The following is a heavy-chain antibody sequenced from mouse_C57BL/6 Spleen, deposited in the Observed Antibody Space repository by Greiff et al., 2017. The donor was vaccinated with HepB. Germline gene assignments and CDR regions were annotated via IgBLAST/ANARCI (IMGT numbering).Heavy chain of an antibody. J-gene: IGHJ3*01. CDR3: TTDGSSPWGAY. D-gene: IGHD1-1*01. Sequence: EVKLQESGAELVRPGASVKLSCTASGFNIKDDYMHWVKQRPEQGLEWIGWIYPENGDTEYASKFQGKATITAAPSSNTAYLQLSSLTSEDTAVYYCTTDGSSPWGAYWGQGTLVTVSA. V-gene: IGHV14-4*01. CDR2: IYPENGDT. CDR1: GFNIKDDY.